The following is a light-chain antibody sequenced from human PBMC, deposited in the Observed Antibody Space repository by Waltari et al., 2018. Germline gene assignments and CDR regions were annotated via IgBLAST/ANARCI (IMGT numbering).Light chain of an antibody. CDR2: KAS. Sequence: DIQMTQSPSTLSASVGDRVTITYRASQTISGWLDWYQQKPGKAPKLLIDKASNLESGVPSRFSGSGSGTEFTLTISTLQPDDFATYYCQQYDSYPLTFGGGTKVEIK. V-gene: IGKV1-5*03. CDR1: QTISGW. CDR3: QQYDSYPLT. J-gene: IGKJ4*01.